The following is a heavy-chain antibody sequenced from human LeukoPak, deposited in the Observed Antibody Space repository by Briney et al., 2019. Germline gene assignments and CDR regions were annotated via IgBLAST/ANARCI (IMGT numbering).Heavy chain of an antibody. CDR1: GLTFDEYT. CDR3: AELGITMIGGV. V-gene: IGHV3-43*01. CDR2: ISRNGGTT. Sequence: GGSLRLSCAASGLTFDEYTMHWVRQGPGKGLEWVSLISRNGGTTKYADSVKGRFTISRDNAKNSLYLQMNSLRAEDTAVYYCAELGITMIGGVWGKGTTVTISS. J-gene: IGHJ6*04. D-gene: IGHD3-10*02.